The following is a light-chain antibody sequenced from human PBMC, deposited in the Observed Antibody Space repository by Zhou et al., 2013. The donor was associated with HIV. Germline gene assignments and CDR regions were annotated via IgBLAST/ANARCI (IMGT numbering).Light chain of an antibody. CDR2: EVS. Sequence: QSALTQPPSASGSPGQSVTISRTGTSSDVGGYNYVSWYQQHPGKAPKLIIYEVSKRPSGVPDRFSGSKSGNTASLTVSGLQAEDESDYYCGSYAGSSIWIFGGGTKLTVL. CDR1: SSDVGGYNY. CDR3: GSYAGSSIWI. J-gene: IGLJ2*01. V-gene: IGLV2-8*01.